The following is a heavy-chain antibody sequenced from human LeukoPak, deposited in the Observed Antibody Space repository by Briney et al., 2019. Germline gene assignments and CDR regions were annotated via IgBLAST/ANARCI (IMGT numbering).Heavy chain of an antibody. V-gene: IGHV4-34*01. CDR2: INHSGST. CDR3: GRGGRADGYNRNAFDI. D-gene: IGHD5-24*01. Sequence: SETLSLTCAVYGVSFSGYYWIWIRQPPGKGLEWMGEINHSGSTNYNPSLKSRVTILVDTTKNHFSLKLRSVTAADTAVYYCGRGGRADGYNRNAFDIWGQGTMVTVSS. CDR1: GVSFSGYY. J-gene: IGHJ3*02.